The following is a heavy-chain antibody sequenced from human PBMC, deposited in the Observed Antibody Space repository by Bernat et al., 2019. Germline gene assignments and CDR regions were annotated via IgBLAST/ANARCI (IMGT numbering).Heavy chain of an antibody. CDR3: ARIKYCSGGGCYPTWHAHAFDI. CDR2: IYHSGST. CDR1: GGSISSSNW. J-gene: IGHJ3*02. D-gene: IGHD2-15*01. V-gene: IGHV4-4*02. Sequence: QVQLQESGPGLVKPSGTLSLTCAVSGGSISSSNWWSWVRQPPGKGLEWIGEIYHSGSTNYNPSLKSRVTISVDKSKNQFSLKLSSVTAADTAVYYCARIKYCSGGGCYPTWHAHAFDIWGQGTMVTVSS.